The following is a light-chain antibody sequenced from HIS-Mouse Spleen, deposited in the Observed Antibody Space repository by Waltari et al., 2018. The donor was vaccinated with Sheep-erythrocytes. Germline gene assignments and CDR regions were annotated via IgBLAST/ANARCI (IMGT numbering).Light chain of an antibody. CDR1: ALPKKY. J-gene: IGLJ1*01. CDR2: EDS. V-gene: IGLV3-10*01. CDR3: YSTDSSGNHYV. Sequence: SYELTQPPSVSVSPVQTARITCPGDALPKKYAYGYQQKSGQAPVLVIYEDSKRPSGIPERFSGSSSGTMATLTISGAQVEDEADYYCYSTDSSGNHYVFGTGTKVTVL.